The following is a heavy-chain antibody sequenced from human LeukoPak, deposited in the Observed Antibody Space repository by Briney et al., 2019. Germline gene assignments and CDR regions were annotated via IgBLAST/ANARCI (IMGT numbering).Heavy chain of an antibody. J-gene: IGHJ4*02. D-gene: IGHD1-26*01. CDR3: ARHIRLSGSYSPHFDF. CDR1: GGSISSSSYY. V-gene: IGHV4-39*01. Sequence: PSETLSLTCTVSGGSISSSSYYWGWICQPPGKGLEWIGSIYYSGNTYYNPSLKSRVTISVDTSKNQFSLNLSSVTAVDTSVYYCARHIRLSGSYSPHFDFWGQGTLVTVSS. CDR2: IYYSGNT.